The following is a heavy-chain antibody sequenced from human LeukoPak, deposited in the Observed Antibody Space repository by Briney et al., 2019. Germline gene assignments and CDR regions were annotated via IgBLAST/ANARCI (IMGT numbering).Heavy chain of an antibody. Sequence: SETLSLTCTVSGGSISSSSYYWGWIRQPPGKGLEWIGSIYYSGSTYYNPSLKSRVTISVDTSKNQFSLKLSSVTAADTAVYYCARRVFEGETFYYDYYYYMDVWGKGTTVTVSS. J-gene: IGHJ6*03. CDR1: GGSISSSSYY. D-gene: IGHD2-8*01. V-gene: IGHV4-39*01. CDR2: IYYSGST. CDR3: ARRVFEGETFYYDYYYYMDV.